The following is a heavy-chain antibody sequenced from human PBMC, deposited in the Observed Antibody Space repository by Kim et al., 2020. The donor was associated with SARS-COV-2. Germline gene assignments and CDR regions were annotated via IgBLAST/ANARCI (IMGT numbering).Heavy chain of an antibody. CDR2: IYYSGST. V-gene: IGHV4-59*01. Sequence: ETLSLNCTVSGGSISSYYWSWIRQPPGKGLEWIGYIYYSGSTNYNPSLKSRVTISVDTSKNQFSLKLSSVTAADTAVYYCARGSRDGYNYAFDIWGQGTMVNVSS. J-gene: IGHJ3*02. D-gene: IGHD5-12*01. CDR1: GGSISSYY. CDR3: ARGSRDGYNYAFDI.